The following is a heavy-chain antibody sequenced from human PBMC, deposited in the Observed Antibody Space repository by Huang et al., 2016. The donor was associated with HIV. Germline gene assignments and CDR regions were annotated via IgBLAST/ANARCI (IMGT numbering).Heavy chain of an antibody. D-gene: IGHD5-18*01. CDR2: ICGSGGTT. Sequence: EVQLLESGGGLVQPGGSLRLSCAASGVTLSNSDIDMSWVRQGPGKGLEGVSSICGSGGTTYYADSVKGRFTISRDTSKNTLFLQMNSLRAEDTAVYYCAKGYPLNYFDYWGQGTLVTVSS. V-gene: IGHV3-23*01. CDR1: GVTLSNSD. J-gene: IGHJ4*02. CDR3: AKGYPLNYFDY.